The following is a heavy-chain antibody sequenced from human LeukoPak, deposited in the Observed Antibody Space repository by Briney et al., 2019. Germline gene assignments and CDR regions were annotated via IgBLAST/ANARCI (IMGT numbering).Heavy chain of an antibody. V-gene: IGHV3-21*01. D-gene: IGHD3-22*01. Sequence: GGSLRLSCAASGFPFSAYSMNWVRQAPGKGLEWVSSISGSSGYLYYADSVKGRFTISSDNAKNSLYLHMNSLRAEDTAVYDSSGYSYYFDYWGQGTLVTVSS. CDR1: GFPFSAYS. J-gene: IGHJ4*02. CDR2: ISGSSGYL. CDR3: SGYSYYFDY.